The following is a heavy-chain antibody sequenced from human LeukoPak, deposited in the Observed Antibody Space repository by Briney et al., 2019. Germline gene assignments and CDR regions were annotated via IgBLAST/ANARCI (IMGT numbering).Heavy chain of an antibody. J-gene: IGHJ4*02. Sequence: SETLSLTCTVSGGSISSGNYYWSWIRQPAGKGLEWIGRIWPDGAPTYRPSLKSRVTISVDTSKSQFSLRLSSVTAADTAVYYCARDMDTSLDPNFDYWGQGTLVTVSS. D-gene: IGHD3-16*02. CDR1: GGSISSGNYY. V-gene: IGHV4-61*02. CDR3: ARDMDTSLDPNFDY. CDR2: IWPDGAP.